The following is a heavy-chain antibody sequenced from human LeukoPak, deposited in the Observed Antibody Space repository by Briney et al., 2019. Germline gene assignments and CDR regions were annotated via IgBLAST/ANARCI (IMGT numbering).Heavy chain of an antibody. J-gene: IGHJ4*02. V-gene: IGHV3-23*01. CDR3: AKGAAHQLVVVPWYFDY. Sequence: GGSLRLSCAASGFTFSNYAMSWVRQAPGKGLEWVSAISGSGGSTYYADSVKGRFTISRDNSKNTLYLQMNSLKAADTAVYYCAKGAAHQLVVVPWYFDYWGQGTLVTVSS. D-gene: IGHD2-15*01. CDR2: ISGSGGST. CDR1: GFTFSNYA.